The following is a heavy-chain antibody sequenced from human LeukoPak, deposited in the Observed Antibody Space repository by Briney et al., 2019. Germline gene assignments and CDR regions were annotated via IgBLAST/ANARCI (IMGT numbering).Heavy chain of an antibody. Sequence: SETLSPTCTVSGGSISSSSYYWGWVRQPPGKGLEWIGSIYYSGSTYYNPSLKSRVTISVDTSKNQFSLKLSSVTAADTAVYYCARDVSGSLDYWGQGTLVTVSS. D-gene: IGHD1-26*01. J-gene: IGHJ4*02. CDR3: ARDVSGSLDY. CDR1: GGSISSSSYY. V-gene: IGHV4-39*07. CDR2: IYYSGST.